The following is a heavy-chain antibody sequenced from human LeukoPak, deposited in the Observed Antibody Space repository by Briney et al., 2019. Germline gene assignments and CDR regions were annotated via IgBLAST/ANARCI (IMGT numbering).Heavy chain of an antibody. V-gene: IGHV4-38-2*02. CDR2: IYHSGNT. CDR1: GSSISSGYY. Sequence: SETLSLTCTVSGSSISSGYYWGWIRQPPGKGLEWIGNIYHSGNTYYNPSLKSRVTISVDTSKNQFSLRLSSVTAADTAVYYCARDFGIAATDYWGLGTLVTVSS. J-gene: IGHJ4*02. D-gene: IGHD6-13*01. CDR3: ARDFGIAATDY.